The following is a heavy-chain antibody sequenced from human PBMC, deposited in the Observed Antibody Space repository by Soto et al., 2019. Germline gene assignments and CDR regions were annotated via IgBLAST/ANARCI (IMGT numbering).Heavy chain of an antibody. V-gene: IGHV3-53*01. J-gene: IGHJ3*02. CDR2: IYSGGST. D-gene: IGHD3-22*01. Sequence: PGGSLRLSCAASGFTVSRNYMSWVRQAPGKGLEWVSVIYSGGSTYYADSVKGRFTISRDNSKNTLYLQMNSLRAEDTAVYYCASSDCSGGSCHDSSGYYYAFDIWGQGTMVTVSS. CDR1: GFTVSRNY. CDR3: ASSDCSGGSCHDSSGYYYAFDI.